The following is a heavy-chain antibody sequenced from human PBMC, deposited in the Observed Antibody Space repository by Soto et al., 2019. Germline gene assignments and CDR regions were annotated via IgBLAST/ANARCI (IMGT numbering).Heavy chain of an antibody. Sequence: XSVKFSCKASVYTFTYYYIHWVRQAPGQGLEWMGWINPTGGGTNYAQSFRGRVTMTRDTSISTAYMELSRLTSDDTAVFYCARTYSSRYFYNQYSMDVWGQGTTVTVSS. D-gene: IGHD3-22*01. CDR1: VYTFTYYY. CDR3: ARTYSSRYFYNQYSMDV. J-gene: IGHJ6*02. V-gene: IGHV1-2*02. CDR2: INPTGGGT.